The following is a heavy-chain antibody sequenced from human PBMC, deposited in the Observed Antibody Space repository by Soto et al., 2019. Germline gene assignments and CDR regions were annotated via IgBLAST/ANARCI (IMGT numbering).Heavy chain of an antibody. CDR2: TGLNGRTT. CDR3: ATVHSTSRSFDY. V-gene: IGHV3-23*01. Sequence: EVQLLESGGGLVQPGGSLRLSCAASGFPFSMSAITWVRQAPGKGLEWVSTTGLNGRTTYYADSVKGRFTGSRDNSKNTLDLHMSSLRSEDTAVYYYATVHSTSRSFDYWGQGTLVTVSS. CDR1: GFPFSMSA. J-gene: IGHJ4*02. D-gene: IGHD6-6*01.